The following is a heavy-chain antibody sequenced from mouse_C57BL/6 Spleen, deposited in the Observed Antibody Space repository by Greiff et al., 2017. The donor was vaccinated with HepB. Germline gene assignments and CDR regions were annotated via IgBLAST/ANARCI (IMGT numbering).Heavy chain of an antibody. D-gene: IGHD2-1*01. J-gene: IGHJ2*01. CDR3: ARYGTADYFDY. V-gene: IGHV1-69*01. CDR1: GYTFTSYW. Sequence: QVQLQQPGAELVMPGASVKLSCKASGYTFTSYWMHWVKQRPGHGLEWIGEIDPSDSYTNYNQKVKGKSTLTVDKSSSTAYMQLSSLTSEDSAVYYCARYGTADYFDYWGQGTTLTVSS. CDR2: IDPSDSYT.